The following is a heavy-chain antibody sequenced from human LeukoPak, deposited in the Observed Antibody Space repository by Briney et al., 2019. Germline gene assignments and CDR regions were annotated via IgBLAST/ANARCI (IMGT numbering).Heavy chain of an antibody. CDR2: ISSSSSYV. Sequence: GVSLRLSCAASGITFSGYSMNWVRQAPGKGLEWVSSISSSSSYVYYADSVKGRFTISRDNAKNSLYLQMNSLRAEDTAVYYCAREVDIVVVPAAPSDAFDIWGQGTMVTVSS. CDR3: AREVDIVVVPAAPSDAFDI. D-gene: IGHD2-2*01. CDR1: GITFSGYS. V-gene: IGHV3-21*01. J-gene: IGHJ3*02.